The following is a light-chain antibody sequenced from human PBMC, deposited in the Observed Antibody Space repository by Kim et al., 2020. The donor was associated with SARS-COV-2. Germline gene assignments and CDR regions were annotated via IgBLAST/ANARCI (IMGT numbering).Light chain of an antibody. J-gene: IGLJ3*02. Sequence: GPSITISCTGTRNDVSAYNRVSWYRQPPGTAPKLLIYDVSTRPSGVSNRFSGSKSGNTASLTISGLQAEDEADYYCSSYTYSTTWVFGGGTQLTVL. V-gene: IGLV2-14*04. CDR3: SSYTYSTTWV. CDR1: RNDVSAYNR. CDR2: DVS.